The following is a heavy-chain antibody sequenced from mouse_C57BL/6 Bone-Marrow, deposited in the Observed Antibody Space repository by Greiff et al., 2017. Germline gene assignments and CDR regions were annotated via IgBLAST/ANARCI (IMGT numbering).Heavy chain of an antibody. D-gene: IGHD1-2*01. CDR2: ISYDGSN. J-gene: IGHJ4*01. CDR1: GYSITSGYY. CDR3: ARGGITTAPMDY. V-gene: IGHV3-6*01. Sequence: EVQLQQSGPGLVKPSQSLSLTCSVTGYSITSGYYWNWIRQFPGNKLEWMGYISYDGSNNYNPSLKNRISITRDTSKNQFFLKLNSVTTEDTATYYCARGGITTAPMDYWGQGTSVTVSS.